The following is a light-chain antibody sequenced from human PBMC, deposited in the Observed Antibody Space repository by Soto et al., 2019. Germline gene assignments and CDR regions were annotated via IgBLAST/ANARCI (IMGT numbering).Light chain of an antibody. CDR1: QSISSNY. V-gene: IGKV3-20*01. J-gene: IGKJ1*01. CDR3: QQYLSWM. CDR2: GAS. Sequence: EIVLTQSPGTLSVSPGERATLSCRASQSISSNYLAWYQQKPGQAPSLLIYGASSRATGIPDRFSGSGSGTTFPLTISRLEPEDSAIYYCQQYLSWMFGQGTKVEIK.